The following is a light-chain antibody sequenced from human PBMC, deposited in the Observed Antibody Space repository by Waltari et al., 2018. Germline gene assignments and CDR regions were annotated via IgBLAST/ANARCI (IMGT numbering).Light chain of an antibody. Sequence: DIQMTQSPSSVSASVGDRVSLTCRASQDIGNWLPWYQHKPGKAPKRLIYAASKLQSGVPSRFSGHGLGTDFTLTIDSLQPEDFATYYCQQANSFPPGVTFGGGTKVE. CDR1: QDIGNW. V-gene: IGKV1D-12*01. CDR2: AAS. CDR3: QQANSFPPGVT. J-gene: IGKJ4*01.